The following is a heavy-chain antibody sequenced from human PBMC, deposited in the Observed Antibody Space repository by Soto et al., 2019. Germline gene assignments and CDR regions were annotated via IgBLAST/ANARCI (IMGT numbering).Heavy chain of an antibody. CDR3: ARGRDGGYSYGLDY. D-gene: IGHD5-18*01. Sequence: QVQLVQSGAEVKKPGASVKVSCKASGYTFTHEGISWVRQAPGQGLEWMGWISTYNGNTNYAQMLQCRVTMTTDTSTSAAYMELRSLRSDDTAVYYCARGRDGGYSYGLDYWGQGTLVTVSS. CDR2: ISTYNGNT. V-gene: IGHV1-18*01. CDR1: GYTFTHEG. J-gene: IGHJ4*02.